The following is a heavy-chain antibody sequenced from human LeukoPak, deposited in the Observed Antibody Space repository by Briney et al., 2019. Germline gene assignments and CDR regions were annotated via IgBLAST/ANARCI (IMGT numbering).Heavy chain of an antibody. J-gene: IGHJ4*02. CDR3: AREIVL. Sequence: SSVKVSCKPSLYPLNDYYMHWVRQAPGQGLEWMGWINPKSGGTKCAQKFLGRVTMTRDTSISTAYMELSRLRSDDTAVYYCAREIVLWGQGTLVTVSS. CDR2: INPKSGGT. V-gene: IGHV1-2*02. D-gene: IGHD2-8*01. CDR1: LYPLNDYY.